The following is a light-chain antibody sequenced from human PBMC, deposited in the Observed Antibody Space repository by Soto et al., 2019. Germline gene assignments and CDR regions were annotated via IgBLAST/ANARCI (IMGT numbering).Light chain of an antibody. V-gene: IGKV3-15*01. CDR3: QQLNSYPIT. CDR2: GAS. J-gene: IGKJ5*01. CDR1: QSVSSN. Sequence: IVLTQSPSTLSVSPGERATLSCRASQSVSSNLAWYQQKPGQAPRLLIYGASTRATGIPARFSGSGSGTEFTLTISSLQSEDFATYYCQQLNSYPITFGHVTRLQIK.